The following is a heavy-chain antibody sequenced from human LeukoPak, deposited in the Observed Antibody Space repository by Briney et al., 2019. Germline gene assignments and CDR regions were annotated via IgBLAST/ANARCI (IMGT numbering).Heavy chain of an antibody. Sequence: GASVKVSCKASGGTFSSYAIRWVRQAPGQGLEWMGGIIPIFSTANYAQKFQGRVTITADKSTSTAYMELSSLRSEDTAVYYCARDLYSSSSGGAFDIWGQGTMVTVSS. V-gene: IGHV1-69*06. CDR2: IIPIFSTA. D-gene: IGHD6-6*01. CDR3: ARDLYSSSSGGAFDI. J-gene: IGHJ3*02. CDR1: GGTFSSYA.